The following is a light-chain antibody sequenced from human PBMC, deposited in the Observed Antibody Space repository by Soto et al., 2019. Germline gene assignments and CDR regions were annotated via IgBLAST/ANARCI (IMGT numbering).Light chain of an antibody. CDR2: EGS. CDR3: CSYAGSSTDVV. CDR1: SSDVGSYNL. V-gene: IGLV2-23*01. Sequence: QSAVTQPASVTGSPGQSITISCTGNSSDVGSYNLVSWYQQHPGKAPKLMIYEGSKRPSGVSNRFSGSKSGNTASLTISGLQAEDAAYYYCCSYAGSSTDVVFGGGTKLTVL. J-gene: IGLJ2*01.